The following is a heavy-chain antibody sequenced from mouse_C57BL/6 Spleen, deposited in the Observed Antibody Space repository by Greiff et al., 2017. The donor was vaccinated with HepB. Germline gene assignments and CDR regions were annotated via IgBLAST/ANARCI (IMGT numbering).Heavy chain of an antibody. CDR1: GFTFSSYG. V-gene: IGHV5-6*01. D-gene: IGHD2-5*01. CDR2: ISSGGSCT. CDR3: ARVSNYGYFDY. J-gene: IGHJ2*01. Sequence: EVMLVESGGDLVKPGGSLKLSCAASGFTFSSYGMSWVRQTPDKRLEWVATISSGGSCTYYPDSVKGRFTISRDNAKNTLYLQMSSLKSEDTAMYYCARVSNYGYFDYWGQGTTLTVSS.